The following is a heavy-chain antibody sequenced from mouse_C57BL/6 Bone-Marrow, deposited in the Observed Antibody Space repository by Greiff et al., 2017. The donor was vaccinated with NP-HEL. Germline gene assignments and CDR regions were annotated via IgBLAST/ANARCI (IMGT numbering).Heavy chain of an antibody. CDR3: TRGDGQGFAY. J-gene: IGHJ3*01. CDR2: ISSGGDYI. CDR1: GFTFSSYA. V-gene: IGHV5-9-1*02. Sequence: EVQRVESGEGLVKPGGSLKLSCAASGFTFSSYAMSWVRQTPEKRLEWVAYISSGGDYIYYVDTVKGRFTISRDNARNTLYLQMSSLKSEDTAMYYCTRGDGQGFAYWGQGTLVTVSA. D-gene: IGHD2-3*01.